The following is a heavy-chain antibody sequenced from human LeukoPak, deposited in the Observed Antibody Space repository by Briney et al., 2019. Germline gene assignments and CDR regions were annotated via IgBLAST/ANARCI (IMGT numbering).Heavy chain of an antibody. J-gene: IGHJ3*01. CDR2: IMPDISES. Sequence: ASVKVSCKASGYSFISNHIYWVRQAPGQGRELMGWIMPDISESRSAQNFQGRVTMTWDTSITSAYMELRSLTSDDTAVYFCAREAGVKGLDVWGQGTMVTVSS. V-gene: IGHV1-2*02. CDR1: GYSFISNH. CDR3: AREAGVKGLDV.